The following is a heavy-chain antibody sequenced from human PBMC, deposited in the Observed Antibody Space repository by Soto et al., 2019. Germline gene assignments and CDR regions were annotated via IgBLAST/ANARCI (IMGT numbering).Heavy chain of an antibody. CDR1: GGSISSSNW. J-gene: IGHJ5*02. CDR3: ARRVAAAGYWFDP. CDR2: IYHSGST. Sequence: ASETLSLTCAVSGGSISSSNWWSWVRQPPGKGLEWIGEIYHSGSTNYNPSLKSRVTISVDKSKNQFSLKLSSVTAADTAVYYCARRVAAAGYWFDPWGQGTLVTSPQ. D-gene: IGHD6-13*01. V-gene: IGHV4-4*02.